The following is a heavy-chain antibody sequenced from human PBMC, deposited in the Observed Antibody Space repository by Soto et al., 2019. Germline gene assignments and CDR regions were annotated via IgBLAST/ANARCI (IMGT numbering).Heavy chain of an antibody. V-gene: IGHV1-69*06. Sequence: QVQLVQSGAEVKKPGSSVKVSCKASGGTFSSYAISWVRQAPGQGLEWMGGIIPIFGTANYAQKFQGRVTITADKSTRTSYMELSSLRSEDTAVYYCASPTREWLPPARDYYYGMDVWGPGTTVTVSS. CDR2: IIPIFGTA. CDR3: ASPTREWLPPARDYYYGMDV. CDR1: GGTFSSYA. J-gene: IGHJ6*02. D-gene: IGHD3-3*01.